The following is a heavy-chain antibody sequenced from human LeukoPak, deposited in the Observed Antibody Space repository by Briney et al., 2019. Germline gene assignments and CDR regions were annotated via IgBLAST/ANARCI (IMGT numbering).Heavy chain of an antibody. CDR2: INHSGST. CDR1: GGSFSGYY. Sequence: SETLSLTCAVYGGSFSGYYWSWIRQPPGKGLEWIGEINHSGSTNYNPSLKCRVTISVDTSKNQFSLKLSSVTAADTAVYYCARGYWPNYSYYYMDVWGKGTTVTVSS. V-gene: IGHV4-34*01. D-gene: IGHD2-15*01. CDR3: ARGYWPNYSYYYMDV. J-gene: IGHJ6*03.